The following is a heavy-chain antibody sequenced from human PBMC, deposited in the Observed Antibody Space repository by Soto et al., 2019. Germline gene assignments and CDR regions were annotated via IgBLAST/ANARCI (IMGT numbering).Heavy chain of an antibody. CDR2: TYYRSKWYN. J-gene: IGHJ2*01. CDR3: AREGLGEYYGSGSYYSYWYFDL. D-gene: IGHD3-10*01. V-gene: IGHV6-1*01. Sequence: SQTLSLTCAISGDSVSSNSAAWNWIRQSPSRGLEWLGRTYYRSKWYNDYAVSVKSRITINPDTSKNQFSLQLNSVTPEDTAVYYCAREGLGEYYGSGSYYSYWYFDLWGRGTLVTVSS. CDR1: GDSVSSNSAA.